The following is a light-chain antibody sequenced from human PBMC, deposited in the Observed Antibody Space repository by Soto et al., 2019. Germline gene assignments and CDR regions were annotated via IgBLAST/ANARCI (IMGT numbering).Light chain of an antibody. CDR2: EAS. J-gene: IGKJ1*01. V-gene: IGKV1-5*01. Sequence: DIQMTQSPSTLSPSVGDRATITCRATQKIDRWLAGYQQKPGKAPKLLIYEASSLEAGIPSRFSGSGSGTEFTRTVSGRQEEDFAAYWCQQYKSGSSFGQGTKLDFK. CDR1: QKIDRW. CDR3: QQYKSGSS.